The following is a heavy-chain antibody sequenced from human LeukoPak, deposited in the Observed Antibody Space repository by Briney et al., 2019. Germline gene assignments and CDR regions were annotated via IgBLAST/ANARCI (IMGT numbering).Heavy chain of an antibody. J-gene: IGHJ5*02. CDR2: ISGSGGRT. D-gene: IGHD3-10*01. CDR1: GFTFSRNG. Sequence: TGGSLRLSCAASGFTFSRNGMIWVRQAPGKGLEWVSAISGSGGRTYHADSVKGRFTISRDNSKSTLYLQMNSLRAEDTAVYYCAKGYYGSGSYGWFDPWGQGTLVTVSS. V-gene: IGHV3-23*01. CDR3: AKGYYGSGSYGWFDP.